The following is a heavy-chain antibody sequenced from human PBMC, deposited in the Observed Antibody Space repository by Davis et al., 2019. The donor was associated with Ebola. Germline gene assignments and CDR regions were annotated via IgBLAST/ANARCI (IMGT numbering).Heavy chain of an antibody. D-gene: IGHD6-19*01. V-gene: IGHV4-34*01. Sequence: PSETLSLTCAVYGGSFSGYYWSWIRQPPGKGLEWIGEINHSGSTNYNPSLKSRVTISVDTSKNQFSLKLSSVTAADTAVYYCARGAMVVQWLPSIYYYYYGMDVWGQGTTVTVSS. CDR2: INHSGST. CDR3: ARGAMVVQWLPSIYYYYYGMDV. J-gene: IGHJ6*02. CDR1: GGSFSGYY.